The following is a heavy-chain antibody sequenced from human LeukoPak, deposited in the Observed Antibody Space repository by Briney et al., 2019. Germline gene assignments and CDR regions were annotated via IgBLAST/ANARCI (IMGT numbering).Heavy chain of an antibody. CDR1: GYTFTSYG. V-gene: IGHV1-18*01. D-gene: IGHD3-10*01. J-gene: IGHJ5*02. Sequence: ASVKVSCKASGYTFTSYGISWVRQAPGQGLEWMGWISAYNGNTNYAQKLQGRVTMTTDTSTSTAYMELRSLRSDDTAVYYCARVIGDYYGSGKRFDPWGQGTLVTVSP. CDR3: ARVIGDYYGSGKRFDP. CDR2: ISAYNGNT.